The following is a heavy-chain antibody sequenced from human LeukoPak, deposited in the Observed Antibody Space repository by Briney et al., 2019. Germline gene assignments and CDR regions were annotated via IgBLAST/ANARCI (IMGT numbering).Heavy chain of an antibody. V-gene: IGHV3-7*01. D-gene: IGHD2-2*01. J-gene: IGHJ4*02. CDR3: ARDGLPVALDK. CDR1: GFTFNRHW. Sequence: GGSLRLSCAASGFTFNRHWMTWVRQAPGKGLEWIANVNPDMSEKNYVESVKGRFTISRDKVKNSLYLQMNSLRGDDTAVYYCARDGLPVALDKWGQGTLVTVSS. CDR2: VNPDMSEK.